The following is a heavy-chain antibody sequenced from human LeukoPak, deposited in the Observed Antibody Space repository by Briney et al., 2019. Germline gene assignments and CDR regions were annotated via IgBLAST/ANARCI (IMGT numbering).Heavy chain of an antibody. V-gene: IGHV1-18*01. CDR2: ITSYNGDT. J-gene: IGHJ4*02. CDR1: GYTFTSYG. Sequence: ASVKVSCKASGYTFTSYGFSWMRQAPGQGLEWMGWITSYNGDTKYAQKYQGRVTMTTDTSTSTAYMELRSLRSDDTAVYYCARGLGSYPEIPLDYWGQGTLVTVSS. CDR3: ARGLGSYPEIPLDY. D-gene: IGHD3-16*02.